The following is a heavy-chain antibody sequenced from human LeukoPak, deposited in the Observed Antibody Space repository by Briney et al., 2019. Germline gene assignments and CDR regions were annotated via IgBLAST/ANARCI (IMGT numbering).Heavy chain of an antibody. Sequence: GGSLRLSCAASGFTCSSYAMHWVRQAPGKGLEWVAVISYDGSNKYYADSVKGRFTISRDNSKNTLYLQMNSLRAEDTAVYYCARDRRGYYYGMDVWGKGTTVTVSS. CDR1: GFTCSSYA. J-gene: IGHJ6*04. CDR3: ARDRRGYYYGMDV. V-gene: IGHV3-30*04. CDR2: ISYDGSNK. D-gene: IGHD3-10*01.